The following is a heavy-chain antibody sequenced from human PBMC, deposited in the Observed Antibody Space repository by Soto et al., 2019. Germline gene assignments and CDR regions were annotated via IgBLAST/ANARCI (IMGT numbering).Heavy chain of an antibody. CDR2: ISAYNGNT. V-gene: IGHV1-18*01. D-gene: IGHD6-13*01. Sequence: QVQLVQSGAEVKKPGASVKVSCKASGYTFTSYGISWVRQAPGQGLEWMGWISAYNGNTNYAQKLQGRATMTTDTTTSTAYMELRSPRSDATAVYYFARDWAAAGPFDHWGQGPLVTVSS. J-gene: IGHJ4*02. CDR1: GYTFTSYG. CDR3: ARDWAAAGPFDH.